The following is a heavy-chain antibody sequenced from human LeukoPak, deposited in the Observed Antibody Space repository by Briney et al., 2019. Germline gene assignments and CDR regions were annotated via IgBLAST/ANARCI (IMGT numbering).Heavy chain of an antibody. V-gene: IGHV4-30-2*01. Sequence: SQTLSLTCAVSGGSISSGGYSWSWIRQPPGKGLEWIGYIYHSGSTYYNPSLKSRVTISVDRSKNQFSLKLSSVTAADTAVYYCARDRLGSIVWGQGTLVTVSS. D-gene: IGHD7-27*01. CDR3: ARDRLGSIV. J-gene: IGHJ4*02. CDR2: IYHSGST. CDR1: GGSISSGGYS.